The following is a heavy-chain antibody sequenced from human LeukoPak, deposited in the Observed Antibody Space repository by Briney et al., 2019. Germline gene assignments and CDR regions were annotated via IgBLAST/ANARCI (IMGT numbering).Heavy chain of an antibody. Sequence: GGSLRLSCAASGFTFSSYAMNWVRQAPGKGPEWVSLIKGSGDSTYYADSVRGRFTNSRDNSKNTLYLQMNSLRGEDTAVYYCAKGEVVPAAIYGMDVWGQGTTVTVSS. D-gene: IGHD2-2*02. CDR1: GFTFSSYA. CDR2: IKGSGDST. CDR3: AKGEVVPAAIYGMDV. V-gene: IGHV3-23*01. J-gene: IGHJ6*02.